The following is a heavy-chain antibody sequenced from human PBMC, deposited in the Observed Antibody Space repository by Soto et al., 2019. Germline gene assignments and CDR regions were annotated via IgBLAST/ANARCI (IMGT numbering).Heavy chain of an antibody. J-gene: IGHJ6*02. CDR2: IIPIFGTA. CDR1: GGTFSSYA. V-gene: IGHV1-69*12. D-gene: IGHD5-18*01. Sequence: QVQLVQSGADVKKPGSSVKVSCKASGGTFSSYAISWVRQAPGQGLEWMGGIIPIFGTANYAQKFQGRVTITADESTSTAYMELSSLRSEDTAVYYCARPDTAMAIYYYYGMAVWGQGTTVTVSS. CDR3: ARPDTAMAIYYYYGMAV.